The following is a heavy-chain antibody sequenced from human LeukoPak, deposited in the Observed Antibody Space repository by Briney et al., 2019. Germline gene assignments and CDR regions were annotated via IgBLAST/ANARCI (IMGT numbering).Heavy chain of an antibody. Sequence: GRSLRLSCAASGFTFSSYAMRWVRQAPGKGLEWVAVISYDGSNKYYADSVKGRFTISRDNSKNTLYLQMNSLRAEDTAVYYCARDRTWFDYWGQGTLVTVSS. CDR2: ISYDGSNK. D-gene: IGHD1-14*01. J-gene: IGHJ4*02. CDR1: GFTFSSYA. V-gene: IGHV3-30-3*01. CDR3: ARDRTWFDY.